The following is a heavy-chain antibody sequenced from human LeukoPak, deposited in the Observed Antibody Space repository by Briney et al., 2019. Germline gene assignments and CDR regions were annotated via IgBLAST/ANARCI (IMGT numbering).Heavy chain of an antibody. Sequence: PGGSLRLSCAASGFTFSASAVHWVRQASGKGLEWTGRIRSKANNYATAYAGSLKGRFTVSRDDSKNTAYLQMNSLKTEDSAVYFCARDSSSEGPLDYWGQGTLVAVSS. CDR3: ARDSSSEGPLDY. J-gene: IGHJ4*02. D-gene: IGHD6-6*01. CDR1: GFTFSASA. V-gene: IGHV3-73*01. CDR2: IRSKANNYAT.